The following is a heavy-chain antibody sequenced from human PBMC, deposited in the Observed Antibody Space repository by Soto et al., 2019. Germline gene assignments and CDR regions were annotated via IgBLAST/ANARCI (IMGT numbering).Heavy chain of an antibody. V-gene: IGHV5-10-1*01. D-gene: IGHD1-26*01. Sequence: PGESLEISCKGSGYSFTSYWISWVRQMPGKGLEWMGRIDPSDSYTNYSPSFQGHVTISADKSISTAYLQWSSLKASDTAMYYCARHETGIVAATSYYYGMDVWGQGTTVTVSS. CDR2: IDPSDSYT. J-gene: IGHJ6*02. CDR1: GYSFTSYW. CDR3: ARHETGIVAATSYYYGMDV.